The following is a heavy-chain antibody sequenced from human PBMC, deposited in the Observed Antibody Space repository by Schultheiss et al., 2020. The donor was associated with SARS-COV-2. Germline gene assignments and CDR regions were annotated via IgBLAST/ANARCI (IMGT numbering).Heavy chain of an antibody. CDR3: SRGRTSVIPSPVLGLGPHYFSYYMDV. Sequence: SETLSLTCAVFGESFSGFSWTWIRQSPGKGLEWIGQVSHSGGTHFNPSLKRRLTISIDTSKRQFSLRLTSVTAADTAIYYCSRGRTSVIPSPVLGLGPHYFSYYMDVWGKGAAGTV. CDR1: GESFSGFS. V-gene: IGHV4-34*01. CDR2: VSHSGGT. J-gene: IGHJ6*03. D-gene: IGHD6-19*01.